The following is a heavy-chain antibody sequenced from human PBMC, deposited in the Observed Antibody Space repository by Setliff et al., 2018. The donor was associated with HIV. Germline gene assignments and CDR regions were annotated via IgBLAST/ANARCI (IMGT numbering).Heavy chain of an antibody. CDR3: ARGRITLNGVAAGHHYMDV. CDR2: VYYTGST. CDR1: GGFIGTYY. D-gene: IGHD3-3*01. J-gene: IGHJ6*03. Sequence: SETLSLTCTVSGGFIGTYYWSWIRQSPGKGLEWIGSVYYTGSTNYNPSLESRVTMSVDTSKNQFSLRLMSLTAADTAIYYCARGRITLNGVAAGHHYMDVWGKGNTVTVSS. V-gene: IGHV4-59*13.